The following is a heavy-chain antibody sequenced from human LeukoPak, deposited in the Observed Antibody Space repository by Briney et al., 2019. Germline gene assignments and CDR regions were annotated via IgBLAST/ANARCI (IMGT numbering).Heavy chain of an antibody. J-gene: IGHJ5*02. D-gene: IGHD2-15*01. V-gene: IGHV4-34*01. CDR3: ARRIVVVVAAKHNWFDP. CDR1: GGSFSGYY. CDR2: INHSGST. Sequence: SETLSLTCAVYGGSFSGYYWSWIRQPPGKGLEWIGEINHSGSTNYNPSPKSRVTISVDTSKNQFSLKLSSVTAADTAVYYCARRIVVVVAAKHNWFDPWGQGTLVTVSS.